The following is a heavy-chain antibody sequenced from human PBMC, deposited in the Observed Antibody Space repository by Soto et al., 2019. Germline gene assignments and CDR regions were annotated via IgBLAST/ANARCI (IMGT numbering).Heavy chain of an antibody. D-gene: IGHD6-19*01. CDR2: ISYDGRTK. CDR1: GFTFSTYG. Sequence: QVQLVESGGGVVQPGRSLRLSCAASGFTFSTYGMHWVRQAPGKGLEWVSVISYDGRTKYYKDSVKGRFTISRDNSKNTLYLQMNSLRTEDTAVYYCANDLSSGGSFPFDNWGQGALVTVSS. J-gene: IGHJ4*02. V-gene: IGHV3-30*18. CDR3: ANDLSSGGSFPFDN.